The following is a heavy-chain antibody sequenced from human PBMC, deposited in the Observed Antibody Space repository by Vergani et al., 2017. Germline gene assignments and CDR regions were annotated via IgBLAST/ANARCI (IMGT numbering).Heavy chain of an antibody. CDR1: GGSISAGYYF. D-gene: IGHD2-15*01. CDR3: ARRSGGYYSGGKVHPLRTAFDG. J-gene: IGHJ3*01. CDR2: ISASGNA. V-gene: IGHV4-61*02. Sequence: QVQLQASGPGRVKPSQTLSLTCTMSGGSISAGYYFWSWIRPPAGKGLEWLGHISASGNASHSPSLKTRVSMSVDTSKNQFSLTVTSVTAADTAIYFCARRSGGYYSGGKVHPLRTAFDGGGHGTVVTVSS.